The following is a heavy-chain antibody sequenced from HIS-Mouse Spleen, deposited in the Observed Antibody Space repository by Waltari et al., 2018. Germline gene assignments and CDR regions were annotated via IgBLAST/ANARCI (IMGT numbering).Heavy chain of an antibody. CDR1: GFTFGSYG. CDR3: AKASSGWLDY. V-gene: IGHV3-30*18. J-gene: IGHJ4*02. Sequence: QVQLVESGGGVVQPGRSRRLSCAASGFTFGSYGLPWVRQAPGKGLEWVAVISYDGSNKYYADSVKGRFTISRDNSKNTLYLQMNSLRAEDTAVYYCAKASSGWLDYWGQGTLVTVSS. D-gene: IGHD6-19*01. CDR2: ISYDGSNK.